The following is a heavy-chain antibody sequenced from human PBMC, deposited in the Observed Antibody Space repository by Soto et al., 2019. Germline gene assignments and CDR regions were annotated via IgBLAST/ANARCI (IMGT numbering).Heavy chain of an antibody. CDR2: ISYDGSNK. V-gene: IGHV3-30*18. CDR1: GFTFSSYG. J-gene: IGHJ4*02. Sequence: GGSLRLSCAASGFTFSSYGMHWVRQAPGKGLEWVAVISYDGSNKYYADSVKGRFTISRDNSKNTLYLQMNSLRAEDTAVYYCAKEKRAAAGSLFDYWGQGTLVTVSS. D-gene: IGHD6-13*01. CDR3: AKEKRAAAGSLFDY.